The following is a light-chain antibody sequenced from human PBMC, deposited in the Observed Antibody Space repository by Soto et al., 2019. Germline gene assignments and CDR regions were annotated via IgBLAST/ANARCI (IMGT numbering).Light chain of an antibody. CDR3: QQRSNWPVT. CDR1: QSVSRY. CDR2: DAS. Sequence: EIVLTQSPGTLSLSPGERATLSCRASQSVSRYLAWYQQKPGQAPRLLFYDASTRATGISARFSGSGSGTDFTLTISSLEPEDFAMYYCQQRSNWPVTFGQGTKVEVK. V-gene: IGKV3-11*01. J-gene: IGKJ1*01.